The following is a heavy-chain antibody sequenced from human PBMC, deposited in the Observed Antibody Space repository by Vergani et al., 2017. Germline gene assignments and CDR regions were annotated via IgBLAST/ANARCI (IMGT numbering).Heavy chain of an antibody. D-gene: IGHD3-10*01. CDR2: IYHSGST. V-gene: IGHV4-30-2*01. Sequence: QLQLQESGPGLVKPSETLSLTCTVSGGSISSSSYYWGWIRQPPGKGLEWIGYIYHSGSTYYNPSLKSRVTISVDRSKNQFSLKLSSVTAADTAVYYCARGRYYGSGSASGFDPWGQGTLVTVSS. CDR3: ARGRYYGSGSASGFDP. J-gene: IGHJ5*02. CDR1: GGSISSSSYY.